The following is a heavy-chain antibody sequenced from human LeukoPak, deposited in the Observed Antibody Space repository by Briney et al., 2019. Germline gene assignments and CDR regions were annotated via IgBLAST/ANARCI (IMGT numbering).Heavy chain of an antibody. CDR1: GYTFTDYY. CDR2: VDPEDGET. CDR3: ATRFSRRGLLRPNWFDP. J-gene: IGHJ5*02. V-gene: IGHV1-69-2*01. D-gene: IGHD1-26*01. Sequence: GASVKVSCKASGYTFTDYYMHWVQQAPGKGLEWMGRVDPEDGETIYAEKFQGRVTITADTSTDTAYMELSSLRSKDTAVYYCATRFSRRGLLRPNWFDPWGQGTLVTVSS.